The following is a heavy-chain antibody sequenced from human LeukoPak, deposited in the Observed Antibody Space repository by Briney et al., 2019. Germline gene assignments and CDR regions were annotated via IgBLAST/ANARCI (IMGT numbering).Heavy chain of an antibody. CDR1: GYTFTSYG. V-gene: IGHV1-18*01. Sequence: ASVKVSCKASGYTFTSYGLSWVRQAPGQGLEWMGWISAYNGNTNYAQKLQGRVTMTTDTSTSTAYMELRSLRSDDTAVYYCARAEDIVVVPAAADYWGQGTLVTVSS. D-gene: IGHD2-2*01. J-gene: IGHJ4*02. CDR2: ISAYNGNT. CDR3: ARAEDIVVVPAAADY.